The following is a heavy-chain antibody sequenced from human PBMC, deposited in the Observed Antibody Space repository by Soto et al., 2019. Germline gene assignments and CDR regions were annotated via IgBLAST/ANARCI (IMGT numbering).Heavy chain of an antibody. Sequence: GGSLRLSCAASGFTFSSYAMHWVRQAPGKGLEWVAVISYDGSNKYYADSVKGRFTISRDNSKNTLYLQMNSLRAEDTAVYYCARERGGGHYYYYGMDVWGQGTTVTVSS. CDR1: GFTFSSYA. J-gene: IGHJ6*02. D-gene: IGHD2-15*01. V-gene: IGHV3-30-3*01. CDR3: ARERGGGHYYYYGMDV. CDR2: ISYDGSNK.